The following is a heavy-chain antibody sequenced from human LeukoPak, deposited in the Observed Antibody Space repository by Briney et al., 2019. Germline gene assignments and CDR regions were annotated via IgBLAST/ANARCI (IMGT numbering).Heavy chain of an antibody. V-gene: IGHV3-7*04. CDR2: IKQDGSQK. CDR3: AGGIAAASAYYYYGMDV. CDR1: GFTFSSYW. D-gene: IGHD6-13*01. Sequence: GGSLRLSCAASGFTFSSYWMSWVRQAPGKGLEWVANIKQDGSQKYYVDSVKGRFTISRDNAKNSLYLQMNSLRAEDTAVYYCAGGIAAASAYYYYGMDVWGQGTTVTVSS. J-gene: IGHJ6*02.